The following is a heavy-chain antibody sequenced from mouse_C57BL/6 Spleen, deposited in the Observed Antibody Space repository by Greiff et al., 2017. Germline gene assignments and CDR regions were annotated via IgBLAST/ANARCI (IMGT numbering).Heavy chain of an antibody. CDR1: GFSLTSYA. CDR3: ARNSDDYDYAMDY. V-gene: IGHV2-9-1*01. J-gene: IGHJ4*01. Sequence: VQVVESGPGLVAPSQSLSITCTVSGFSLTSYAISWVRQPPGKGLEWLGVIWTGGGTNYNSALKSRLSISKDNSKSQVFLKMNSLQTDDTARYYCARNSDDYDYAMDYWGQGTSVTVSS. D-gene: IGHD2-4*01. CDR2: IWTGGGT.